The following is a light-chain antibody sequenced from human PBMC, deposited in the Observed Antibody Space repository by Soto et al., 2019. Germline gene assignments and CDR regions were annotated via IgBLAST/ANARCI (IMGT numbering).Light chain of an antibody. CDR3: TSYTSSSLLV. CDR1: SSDVGGYNS. J-gene: IGLJ2*01. Sequence: QSALTQPASVSGSPGQSITISCTGASSDVGGYNSVSWYQQHTGKAPKLVIYDVSNRPSGVSNRFSGSKSGSTASLTISGLQADDEADYYCTSYTSSSLLVFAGGTKVTVL. V-gene: IGLV2-14*01. CDR2: DVS.